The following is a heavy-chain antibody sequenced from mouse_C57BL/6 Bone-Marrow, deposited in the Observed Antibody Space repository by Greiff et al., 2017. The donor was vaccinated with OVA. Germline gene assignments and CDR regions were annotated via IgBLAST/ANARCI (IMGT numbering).Heavy chain of an antibody. Sequence: QVQLKQSGPELVKPGASVKISCKASGYAFSSSWMNWVKQRPGKGLEWIGRIYPGDGDTNYNGKFKGKATLTADKSSSTAYMQLSSLTSEDSAVYFCARLAYDGTTTAMDYWGQGTSVTVSS. D-gene: IGHD2-3*01. CDR2: IYPGDGDT. J-gene: IGHJ4*01. CDR3: ARLAYDGTTTAMDY. CDR1: GYAFSSSW. V-gene: IGHV1-82*01.